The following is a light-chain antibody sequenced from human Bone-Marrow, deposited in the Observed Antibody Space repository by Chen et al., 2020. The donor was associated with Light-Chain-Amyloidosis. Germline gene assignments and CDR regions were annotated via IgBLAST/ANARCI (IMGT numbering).Light chain of an antibody. CDR3: QSADSSGTYEVI. V-gene: IGLV3-25*03. Sequence: SYELTQPPSVSESPGQTARITCSGDDLPTKYAYWYQQKPGQAPVLVIHRDTERPAGISELFSGSSSGTTATLTLSGVQAEDEADYHCQSADSSGTYEVIFGGGTKLTVL. CDR2: RDT. CDR1: DLPTKY. J-gene: IGLJ2*01.